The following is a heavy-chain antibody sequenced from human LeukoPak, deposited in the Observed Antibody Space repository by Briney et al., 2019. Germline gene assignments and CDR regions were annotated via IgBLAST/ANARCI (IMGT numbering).Heavy chain of an antibody. Sequence: GGSLRLSCAASGFTFSSYSMNWVRQAPGKGLEWVSSISYIYYADSVKGRFTISRDNAKNSLYLQMNSLRAEDTAVYYCARRYSDYDDLDQWGQGTLVTVSS. D-gene: IGHD5-12*01. CDR2: ISYI. CDR1: GFTFSSYS. CDR3: ARRYSDYDDLDQ. V-gene: IGHV3-21*01. J-gene: IGHJ4*02.